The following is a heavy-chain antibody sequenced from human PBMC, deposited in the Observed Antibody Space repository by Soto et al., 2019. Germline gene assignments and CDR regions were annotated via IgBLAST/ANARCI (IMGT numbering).Heavy chain of an antibody. Sequence: SETLSLTCTVSGGSISSYYWSWIRQPPGKGLEWIGYIYYSGSTNYNPSLKSQVTIPVDTFKNQFSLKLSSVTAADTAVYYCARRGPGGCSSTSCHYYYYYYMDVWGKGTTVTVSS. D-gene: IGHD2-2*01. CDR3: ARRGPGGCSSTSCHYYYYYYMDV. CDR2: IYYSGST. CDR1: GGSISSYY. J-gene: IGHJ6*03. V-gene: IGHV4-59*08.